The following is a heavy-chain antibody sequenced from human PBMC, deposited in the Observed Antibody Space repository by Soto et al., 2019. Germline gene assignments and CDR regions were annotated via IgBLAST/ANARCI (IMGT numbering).Heavy chain of an antibody. J-gene: IGHJ5*02. CDR1: GGTFSSYA. V-gene: IGHV1-69*01. CDR3: ACFSSMVRGGLSNWFDH. D-gene: IGHD3-10*01. CDR2: IIPMYGPA. Sequence: QVPLVQSGAEVKKPGSSVTVSCKASGGTFSSYAIHWVRQAPGQGLEWMGGIIPMYGPAKYAQRFQGRVTGTVADTTDKASREPSMLTSRVTSDYYGACFSSMVRGGLSNWFDHWGQGTLVTVSS.